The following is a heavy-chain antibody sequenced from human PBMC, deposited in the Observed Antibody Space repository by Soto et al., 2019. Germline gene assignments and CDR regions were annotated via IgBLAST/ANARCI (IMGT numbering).Heavy chain of an antibody. CDR2: INPNSGDT. CDR1: GDTFIGYY. CDR3: AREGGYCSGGSCFDY. J-gene: IGHJ4*02. V-gene: IGHV1-2*04. Sequence: ASVKVSCKTSGDTFIGYYMHWLRQSPGQGLEWMGWINPNSGDTKYAQKFQGWVTMTRDTSVSTAYMELSRLKSDDTAVYYCAREGGYCSGGSCFDYWGQGTLVTVSS. D-gene: IGHD2-15*01.